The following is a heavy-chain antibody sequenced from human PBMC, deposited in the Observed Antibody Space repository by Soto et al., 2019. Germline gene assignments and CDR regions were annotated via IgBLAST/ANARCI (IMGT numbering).Heavy chain of an antibody. CDR3: ARDLELGSNWFDP. J-gene: IGHJ5*02. Sequence: SETLSLTCTVSGGSISSYYWSWIRQPPGKGLEWIGYIYYSGSTNYNPSLKSRVTISVDTSKNQFSLKLSSVTAADTAVYYCARDLELGSNWFDPWGQGTLVTVSS. CDR2: IYYSGST. CDR1: GGSISSYY. V-gene: IGHV4-59*01. D-gene: IGHD1-7*01.